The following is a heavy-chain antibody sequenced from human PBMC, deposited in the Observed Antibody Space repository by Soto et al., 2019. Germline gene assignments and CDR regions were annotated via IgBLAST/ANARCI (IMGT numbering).Heavy chain of an antibody. J-gene: IGHJ6*03. CDR3: AKREQQLPRFYYYYNRNV. D-gene: IGHD6-13*01. CDR1: SGSISSSNW. V-gene: IGHV4-4*02. CDR2: IYHSGST. Sequence: TSETLSLTCAVSSGSISSSNWWSWVRQPPGKGLEWIGEIYHSGSTNYNPSLKSRVTISVDKSKNQFSLKLSSVTAADTAVYYCAKREQQLPRFYYYYNRNVGGKGTRAPVPS.